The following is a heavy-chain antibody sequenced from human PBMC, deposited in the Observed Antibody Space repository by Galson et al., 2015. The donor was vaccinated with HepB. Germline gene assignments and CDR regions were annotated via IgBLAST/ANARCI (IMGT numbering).Heavy chain of an antibody. CDR3: VRGGAVYSGSGTYFLPLDS. D-gene: IGHD3-10*01. V-gene: IGHV3-21*01. Sequence: SLRLSCAASGFTFSRYTMNWVRQAPGKGLEWVSSISTSTTYIYYGDSLKGRFTISRDNARNSLYLQMNSLRAEDTAVYYCVRGGAVYSGSGTYFLPLDSWGQGTLATVSS. J-gene: IGHJ4*02. CDR2: ISTSTTYI. CDR1: GFTFSRYT.